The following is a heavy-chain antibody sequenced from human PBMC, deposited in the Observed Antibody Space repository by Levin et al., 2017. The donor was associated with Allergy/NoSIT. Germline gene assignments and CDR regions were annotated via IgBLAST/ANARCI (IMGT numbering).Heavy chain of an antibody. CDR1: GASINSSF. CDR3: ARYHCSGGTCYHFDY. D-gene: IGHD2-15*01. V-gene: IGHV4-59*01. J-gene: IGHJ4*02. Sequence: TSQTLSLTCSVSGASINSSFWSWIRQPPGKGLQWIGYIHSTGSSNYNPSLKSRVTISLDTSTNQFSLELRSVTAADTAVYYCARYHCSGGTCYHFDYWGQGTLVTVSS. CDR2: IHSTGSS.